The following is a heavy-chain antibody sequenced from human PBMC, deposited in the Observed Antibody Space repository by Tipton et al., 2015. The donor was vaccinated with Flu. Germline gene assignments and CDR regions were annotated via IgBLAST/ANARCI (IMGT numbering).Heavy chain of an antibody. Sequence: LRLSCAVYNGPFSGYFWSWIRQPPGKGLEWIGDFDESGNTRYNSSLRSRVTISVDTSKNQFSLKVTSVTAADPAVYFCARTNQYSCSPFDYWGQGTLATVSS. CDR3: ARTNQYSCSPFDY. CDR2: FDESGNT. CDR1: NGPFSGYF. J-gene: IGHJ4*02. V-gene: IGHV4-34*01. D-gene: IGHD5-12*01.